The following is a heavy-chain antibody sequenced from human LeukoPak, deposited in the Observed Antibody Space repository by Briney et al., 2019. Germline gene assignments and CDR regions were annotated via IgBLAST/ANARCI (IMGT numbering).Heavy chain of an antibody. CDR2: ISDSGTST. CDR3: ATGSANYYASFDC. D-gene: IGHD3-10*01. V-gene: IGHV3-23*01. CDR1: GFTFSSYA. J-gene: IGHJ4*02. Sequence: GGSLRLSCAASGFTFSSYAMIWVRQAPGKGLEWVSGISDSGTSTYYVESVEGRFTISRDNSKNTLYLQMNSLRAEDTAVYYCATGSANYYASFDCWGQGTLVTVSS.